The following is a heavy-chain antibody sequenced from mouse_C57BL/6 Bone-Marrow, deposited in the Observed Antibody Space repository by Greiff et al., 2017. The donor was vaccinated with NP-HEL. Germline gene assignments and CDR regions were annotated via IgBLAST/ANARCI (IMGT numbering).Heavy chain of an antibody. CDR3: ARDRETVGARYYYAMDY. D-gene: IGHD1-1*01. CDR2: ISDGGSYT. J-gene: IGHJ4*01. CDR1: GFTFSSYA. V-gene: IGHV5-4*01. Sequence: EVQGVESGGGLVKPGGSLKLSCAASGFTFSSYAMSWVRQTPEKRLEWVATISDGGSYTYYPDNVKGRFTISRANATNHLYLQMSHLTSGDTAMYYCARDRETVGARYYYAMDYWGQGTSVTVSS.